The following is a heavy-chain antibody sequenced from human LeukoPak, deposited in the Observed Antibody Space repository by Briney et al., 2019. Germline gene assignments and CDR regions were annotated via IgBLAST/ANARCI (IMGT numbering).Heavy chain of an antibody. Sequence: PGGSLRLSCAASGFTFSTYAMAWVRQAPGKGLEWVSAFSNSGETHYADSVKGRFTISRDNAKNSLYLQMNSLRVEDTAVYYCARDTDDFQGLDIWGQGTVVTVSS. CDR1: GFTFSTYA. D-gene: IGHD3-3*01. V-gene: IGHV3-69-1*01. CDR3: ARDTDDFQGLDI. J-gene: IGHJ3*02. CDR2: FSNSGET.